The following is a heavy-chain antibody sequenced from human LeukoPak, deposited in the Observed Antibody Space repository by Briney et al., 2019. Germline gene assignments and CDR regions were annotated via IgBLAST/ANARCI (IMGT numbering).Heavy chain of an antibody. Sequence: GRSLRLSCAASGFTSSSYGMHWVRQAPGKGLVWVSRINSDGSGATYADSVKGRFTISRDNAKSTLYLQLNSLGAEDTAVYYCARDSLSSGCLDYWGQGTLVTVSS. J-gene: IGHJ4*02. CDR2: INSDGSGA. CDR1: GFTSSSYG. V-gene: IGHV3-74*01. D-gene: IGHD3-22*01. CDR3: ARDSLSSGCLDY.